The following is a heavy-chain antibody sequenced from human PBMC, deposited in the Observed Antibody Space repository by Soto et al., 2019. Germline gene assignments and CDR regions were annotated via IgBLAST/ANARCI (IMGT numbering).Heavy chain of an antibody. CDR2: IIPIFGTA. J-gene: IGHJ3*02. CDR1: GGTFSSYA. D-gene: IGHD3-22*01. V-gene: IGHV1-69*13. Sequence: ASVKVSCKASGGTFSSYAISWVRQAPGQGLEWMGGIIPIFGTANYAQKFQGRVTITADESTSTAYMELSSLRSEDTAVYYCARPSNTYYYDSSGYYPDAFDIWGQGAMVTVSS. CDR3: ARPSNTYYYDSSGYYPDAFDI.